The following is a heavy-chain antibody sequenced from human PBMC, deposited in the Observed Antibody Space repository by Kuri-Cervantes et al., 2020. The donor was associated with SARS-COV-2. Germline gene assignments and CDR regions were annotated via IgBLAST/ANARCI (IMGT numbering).Heavy chain of an antibody. CDR1: GFIFSYYY. Sequence: GESLKISCAASGFIFSYYYRSWIRQAPGKGLEWVSNIGPSGTTKYYADSVKGRFTISRDNAKNSLYLQMSSLRAEDTAVYYCARDLRLGKSLDYWGQGTLVTVSS. D-gene: IGHD7-27*01. J-gene: IGHJ4*02. CDR2: IGPSGTTK. V-gene: IGHV3-11*04. CDR3: ARDLRLGKSLDY.